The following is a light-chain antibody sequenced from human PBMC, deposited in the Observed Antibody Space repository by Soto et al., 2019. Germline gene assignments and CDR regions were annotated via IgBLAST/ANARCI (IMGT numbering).Light chain of an antibody. CDR2: RAS. Sequence: DVQMTQSPSTLSASVGDRVTITCRASQNINSDLAWYQQKPGKAPQLVIYRASSLESGVPSRFSGSGSGTELTLTITSLQFDDFATYYCYAHNNFWTFGHGTTVDIK. CDR3: YAHNNFWT. CDR1: QNINSD. J-gene: IGKJ1*01. V-gene: IGKV1-5*03.